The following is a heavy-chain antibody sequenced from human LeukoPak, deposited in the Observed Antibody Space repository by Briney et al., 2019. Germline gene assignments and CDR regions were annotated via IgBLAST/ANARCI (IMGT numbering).Heavy chain of an antibody. CDR2: IYYSGST. J-gene: IGHJ4*02. D-gene: IGHD1-26*01. V-gene: IGHV4-59*12. Sequence: SETLSLTCTVSGGSISSYYWSWIRQPAGKGLEWIGYIYYSGSTNYNPSLKSRVTISVDTSKNQFSLRLSSVTAADTAVYYCARFNSGSYQHYFDYWGQGTLVTVSS. CDR3: ARFNSGSYQHYFDY. CDR1: GGSISSYY.